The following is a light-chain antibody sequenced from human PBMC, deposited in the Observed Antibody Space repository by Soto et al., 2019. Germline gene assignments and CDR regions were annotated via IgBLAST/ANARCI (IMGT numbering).Light chain of an antibody. V-gene: IGLV2-23*01. CDR3: CSYAGDTTYV. Sequence: QSVLTQPASGSGSPGQSITISCTGTSSDVGSYNLVSWYQQHPGEVPKLMIYEGNKRPSGVSIRFSGSRSGNTASLTISGLQTEDEADYYCCSYAGDTTYVFGTGTKVTVL. J-gene: IGLJ1*01. CDR2: EGN. CDR1: SSDVGSYNL.